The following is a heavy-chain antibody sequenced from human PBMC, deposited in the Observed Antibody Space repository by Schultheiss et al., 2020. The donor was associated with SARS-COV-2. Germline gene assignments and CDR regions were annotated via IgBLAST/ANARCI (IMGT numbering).Heavy chain of an antibody. CDR2: IKSKTDGGTT. D-gene: IGHD3-16*01. Sequence: GGSLRLSCAASGFTVSSNYMSWVRQAPGKGLEWVGRIKSKTDGGTTDYAAPVKGRFTISRDDSKNTLYLQMNSLKTEDTAVYYCTTDHAITDPFDYWGQGTLVTFSS. J-gene: IGHJ4*02. CDR1: GFTVSSNY. CDR3: TTDHAITDPFDY. V-gene: IGHV3-15*01.